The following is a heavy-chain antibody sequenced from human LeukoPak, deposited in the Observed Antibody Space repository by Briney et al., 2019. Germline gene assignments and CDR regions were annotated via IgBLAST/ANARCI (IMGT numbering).Heavy chain of an antibody. CDR2: INHSGST. Sequence: SETLSLTCAVYGGSFSGYYWSWIRQPPGKGLEWIGEINHSGSTNYNPSLKSRVTISVDTSKNQFSLKLSSVTAADTAVYYCARHRWAGFWSGYYHRNYFDYWGQGTLVTVSS. CDR1: GGSFSGYY. V-gene: IGHV4-34*01. CDR3: ARHRWAGFWSGYYHRNYFDY. D-gene: IGHD3-3*01. J-gene: IGHJ4*02.